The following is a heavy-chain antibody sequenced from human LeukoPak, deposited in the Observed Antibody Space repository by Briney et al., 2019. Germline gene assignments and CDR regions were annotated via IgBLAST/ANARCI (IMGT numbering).Heavy chain of an antibody. Sequence: GASVKVSCKASGYTFTSYGISWVRQAPGQGLEWMGWISAYNGNTNYAQKLQGRVTITTDTSTSTAYMELRSLRSGDTAGYYFAREVGPGWFDPWAREPWSPSPQ. D-gene: IGHD3-10*01. CDR3: AREVGPGWFDP. CDR1: GYTFTSYG. CDR2: ISAYNGNT. V-gene: IGHV1-18*01. J-gene: IGHJ5*02.